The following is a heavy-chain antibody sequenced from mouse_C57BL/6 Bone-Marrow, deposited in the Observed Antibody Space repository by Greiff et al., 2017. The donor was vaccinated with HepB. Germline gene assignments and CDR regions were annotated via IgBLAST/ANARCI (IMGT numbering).Heavy chain of an antibody. D-gene: IGHD1-1*01. CDR1: GFSLTSYG. J-gene: IGHJ4*01. CDR3: ARHRGVVGNDAMDY. CDR2: IWSDGST. V-gene: IGHV2-6-1*01. Sequence: VQVVESGPGLVAPSQSLSITCTVSGFSLTSYGVHWVRQPPGKGLEWLVVIWSDGSTTYNSALKSRLSISKDNSKSQVFLKMNSLQTDDTAMYYCARHRGVVGNDAMDYWGQGTSVTVSS.